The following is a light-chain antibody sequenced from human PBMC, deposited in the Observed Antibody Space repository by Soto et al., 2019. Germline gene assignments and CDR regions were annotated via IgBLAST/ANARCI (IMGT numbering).Light chain of an antibody. Sequence: ESVLTQSPGTLSLSPGERATLSCRASQTVNSRYLTWYQHKPGQAPRLLIYGASIRATGIPDRFSGSRSGADFSLTITRLEPEDSALYYCQQFDDSRPAFTFGQGTKLEI. V-gene: IGKV3-20*01. CDR2: GAS. CDR1: QTVNSRY. J-gene: IGKJ2*01. CDR3: QQFDDSRPAFT.